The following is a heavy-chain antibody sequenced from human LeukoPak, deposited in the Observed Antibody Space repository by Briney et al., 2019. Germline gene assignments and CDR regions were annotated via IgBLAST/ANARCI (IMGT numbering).Heavy chain of an antibody. CDR1: GYTFTSYG. D-gene: IGHD6-19*01. CDR2: ISAYNGNT. J-gene: IGHJ5*02. CDR3: AREESSGWPRFDP. V-gene: IGHV1-18*01. Sequence: ASVRVSCKASGYTFTSYGISWVRQAPGQGLEWMGWISAYNGNTNYAQKLQGRVTMTTDTSTSTAYMGLRSLRSDDTAVYYCAREESSGWPRFDPWGQGTLVTVSS.